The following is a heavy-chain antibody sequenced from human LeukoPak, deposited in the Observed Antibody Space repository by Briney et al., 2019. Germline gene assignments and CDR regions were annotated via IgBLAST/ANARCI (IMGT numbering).Heavy chain of an antibody. V-gene: IGHV3-30*18. CDR3: AKGSFGLQIDY. Sequence: GRSLRLSWAASGFTFSSYGMHWVRQAPDKGLEWVAVISYDGSNKYYADSVKGRFTISRDNSKNTLYLQMNSLRAEDTAVYYCAKGSFGLQIDYWGQGTLVTVSS. CDR1: GFTFSSYG. J-gene: IGHJ4*02. D-gene: IGHD5-24*01. CDR2: ISYDGSNK.